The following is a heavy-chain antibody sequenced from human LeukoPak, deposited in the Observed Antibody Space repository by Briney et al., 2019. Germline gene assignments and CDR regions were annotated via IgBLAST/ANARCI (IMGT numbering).Heavy chain of an antibody. V-gene: IGHV3-9*01. D-gene: IGHD3-22*01. CDR3: VKDRHYYDNLFDY. CDR2: ISWNGAGL. Sequence: PGGSLRLSCAPSGFTFHDYAMLWVRHVAGKGLEWVLGISWNGAGLDYVESVKGRFTISRDNSKNTLYLQMNSLRAEDTAVYYCVKDRHYYDNLFDYWGQGTLVTVSS. J-gene: IGHJ4*02. CDR1: GFTFHDYA.